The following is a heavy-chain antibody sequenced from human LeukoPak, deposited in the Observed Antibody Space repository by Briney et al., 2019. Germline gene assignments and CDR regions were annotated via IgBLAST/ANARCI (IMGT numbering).Heavy chain of an antibody. CDR3: ARGLTYSSGWYYWFDP. CDR1: GYTFTDYY. J-gene: IGHJ5*02. Sequence: ASVKVSCKASGYTFTDYYMHWVRQAPGQGLEWMGWINPNSGGTNSAQKFQGRVTMTRDTSISTTYMELSRLSSDDTAVYFCARGLTYSSGWYYWFDPWGQGTLVTVPS. CDR2: INPNSGGT. D-gene: IGHD6-19*01. V-gene: IGHV1-2*02.